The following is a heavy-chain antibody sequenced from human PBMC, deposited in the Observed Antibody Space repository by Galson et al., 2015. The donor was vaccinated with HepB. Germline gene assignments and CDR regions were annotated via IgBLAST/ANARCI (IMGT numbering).Heavy chain of an antibody. D-gene: IGHD3-22*01. Sequence: SLRLSCAAPGFTFGDYAMSWVRQAPGKGLEWVGFIRSKSYGGTTDYAASVKGRFTISRDDSKSIAYLQMNSLKTEDTAVYYCSRDSLGSSGYFSTHYYGMDVWGQGTTVTVSS. V-gene: IGHV3-49*04. CDR3: SRDSLGSSGYFSTHYYGMDV. J-gene: IGHJ6*02. CDR2: IRSKSYGGTT. CDR1: GFTFGDYA.